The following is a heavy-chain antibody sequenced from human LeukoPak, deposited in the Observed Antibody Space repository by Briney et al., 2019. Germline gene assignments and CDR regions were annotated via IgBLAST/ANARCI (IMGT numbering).Heavy chain of an antibody. Sequence: SQTLSLTCTVSGGSTSSESYYWSWIRQPAGKGLEWIGRIYTSGSTNYNPSLKSRVTISVDTSKNQFSLKLSSVTAADTAVYYCARAMGGSGWYSLDYWGQGTLVTVSS. CDR3: ARAMGGSGWYSLDY. V-gene: IGHV4-61*02. D-gene: IGHD6-19*01. CDR1: GGSTSSESYY. CDR2: IYTSGST. J-gene: IGHJ4*02.